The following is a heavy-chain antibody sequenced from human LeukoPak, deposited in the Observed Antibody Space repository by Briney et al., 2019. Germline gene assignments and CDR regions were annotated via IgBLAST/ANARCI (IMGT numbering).Heavy chain of an antibody. CDR1: ADSVSINSAA. J-gene: IGHJ3*02. CDR2: TYYRSKSYY. D-gene: IGHD2-8*01. V-gene: IGHV6-1*01. CDR3: PTVYAQNAAIDS. Sequence: SQALSLSCAISADSVSINSAAWNWIRQSPARGLEWVGRTYYRSKSYYDYAVSVKSRITINQDSTKTQFPLKMNSGAHEDTACYYGPTVYAQNAAIDSWRQGTMVTV.